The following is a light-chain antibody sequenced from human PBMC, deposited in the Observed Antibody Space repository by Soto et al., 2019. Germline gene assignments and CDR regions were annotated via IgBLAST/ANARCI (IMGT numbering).Light chain of an antibody. J-gene: IGLJ1*01. CDR3: SSYTNINTRARV. Sequence: QSVLTQPASVSGSPGQTITISCTGTSRDVVSYNRVSWYQQHPGKAPKLIIYEVTDRHSGVSNRFSGSKSGNTASLTISGLQAEDEAEYYCSSYTNINTRARVFGTGTKVTVL. CDR1: SRDVVSYNR. CDR2: EVT. V-gene: IGLV2-14*01.